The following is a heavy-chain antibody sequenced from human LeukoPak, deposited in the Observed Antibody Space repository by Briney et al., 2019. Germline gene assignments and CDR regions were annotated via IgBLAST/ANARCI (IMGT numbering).Heavy chain of an antibody. J-gene: IGHJ6*03. CDR3: AKVGYQLPPYYYYYYMDV. CDR1: GFTFSSYG. V-gene: IGHV3-30*02. CDR2: MRYDGSNK. Sequence: PGGSLRLSCAASGFTFSSYGMHWVRQAPGRGLEWVAFMRYDGSNKYYADSVKGRFTISRDNSKNTLYLQMNSLRAEDTAVYYCAKVGYQLPPYYYYYYMDVWGKGTTVTVSS. D-gene: IGHD2-2*01.